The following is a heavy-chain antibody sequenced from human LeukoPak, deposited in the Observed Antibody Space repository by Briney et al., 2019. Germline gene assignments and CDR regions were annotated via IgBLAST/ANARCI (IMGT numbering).Heavy chain of an antibody. CDR1: GFTFSRYW. V-gene: IGHV3-23*01. CDR2: ISPGGEIP. J-gene: IGHJ4*02. CDR3: AKDDGWLYYNH. Sequence: PGGSLRLSCAASGFTFSRYWMHWVRQAPGKGLEWVSGISPGGEIPYYADSVKGRFTISRDNSKDTVSLQMHSLRAEDTATYYCAKDDGWLYYNHWGQGTLVTVSS. D-gene: IGHD3-22*01.